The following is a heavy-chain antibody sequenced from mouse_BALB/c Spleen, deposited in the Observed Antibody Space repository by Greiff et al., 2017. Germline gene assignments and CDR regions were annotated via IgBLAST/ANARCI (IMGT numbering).Heavy chain of an antibody. CDR2: INPDSSTI. Sequence: EVKLLESGGGLVQPGGSLKLSCAASGFDVSRYWMSWVRQAPGKGLEWIGEINPDSSTINYTPSLKDKFIISRDNAKNTLYLQMSKVRSEVTALYYCARHYYGPSWFAYWGQGTLVTVSA. CDR3: ARHYYGPSWFAY. CDR1: GFDVSRYW. D-gene: IGHD1-2*01. V-gene: IGHV4-1*02. J-gene: IGHJ3*01.